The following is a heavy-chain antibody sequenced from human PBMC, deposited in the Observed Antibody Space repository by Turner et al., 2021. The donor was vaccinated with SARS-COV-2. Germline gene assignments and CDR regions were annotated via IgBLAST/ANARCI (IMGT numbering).Heavy chain of an antibody. J-gene: IGHJ4*02. Sequence: EEQLVESGGGFVQPGGSLRLSCTASGFTFSNWMHWVRQAPGKGLEWVANRKQDGSEKYLVDSVKGRFTISRDNAKNSLYLQMNSLRAEDTAVYYCARDPNSGASLWGQGILVTVSS. D-gene: IGHD2-15*01. CDR1: GFTFSNW. CDR2: RKQDGSEK. V-gene: IGHV3-7*04. CDR3: ARDPNSGASL.